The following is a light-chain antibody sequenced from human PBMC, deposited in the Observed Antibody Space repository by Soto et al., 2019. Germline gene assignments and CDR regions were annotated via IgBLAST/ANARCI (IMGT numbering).Light chain of an antibody. Sequence: DIQMTQSPSTLSASVGDSVTITCRASQNIRNWLAWYQQKPGKAPNPLIYDAFTLESGVASRFSGSGSGTEFTLTICSLQPDDLATYYCQQYNSYPWTFGQGPKVDI. V-gene: IGKV1-5*01. J-gene: IGKJ1*01. CDR2: DAF. CDR3: QQYNSYPWT. CDR1: QNIRNW.